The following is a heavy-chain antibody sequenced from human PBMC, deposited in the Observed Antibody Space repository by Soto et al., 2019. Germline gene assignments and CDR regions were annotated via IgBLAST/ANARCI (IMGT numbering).Heavy chain of an antibody. CDR1: GFTFSSYA. Sequence: GGSLRLSCAASGFTFSSYAMSWVRQAPGKGLEWVSYISSISSTIYYADSVKGRFTISRDNAKNTLYLQMNSLRDEDTAVYYCARDRGGYSSSWPPQVWGQGTLVTVSS. D-gene: IGHD6-13*01. J-gene: IGHJ4*02. CDR2: ISSISSTI. CDR3: ARDRGGYSSSWPPQV. V-gene: IGHV3-48*02.